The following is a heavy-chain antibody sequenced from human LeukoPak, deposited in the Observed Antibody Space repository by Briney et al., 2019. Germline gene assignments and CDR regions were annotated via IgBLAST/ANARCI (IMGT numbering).Heavy chain of an antibody. V-gene: IGHV1-2*02. CDR2: TNSNSGGT. CDR3: ARAPYYDSSGYYSSSYYYFQH. J-gene: IGHJ1*01. D-gene: IGHD3-22*01. CDR1: GYTXTSCY. Sequence: ASVKVSCKASGYTXTSCYLHWMRQAPGQGLEWMGWTNSNSGGTNYAQKFQGRVTMTRDTSISTAYMELSRLRSDDTAEYYCARAPYYDSSGYYSSSYYYFQHWGQGTLVTVSS.